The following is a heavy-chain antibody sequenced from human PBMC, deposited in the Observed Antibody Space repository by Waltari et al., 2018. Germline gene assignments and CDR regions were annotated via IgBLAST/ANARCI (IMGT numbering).Heavy chain of an antibody. Sequence: QLQLQESGPGLVKPSETLSLTCTVSGGSISSRSYYWGWIRQPPGTGLEWIGTIYYSGSTYYNPSLKSRVTISLDTSKNQCSLKLSSVTAADTAVYYCARQRGAVRGVMSEFDYWGQGTLVTVSS. D-gene: IGHD3-10*01. CDR3: ARQRGAVRGVMSEFDY. CDR1: GGSISSRSYY. V-gene: IGHV4-39*01. CDR2: IYYSGST. J-gene: IGHJ4*02.